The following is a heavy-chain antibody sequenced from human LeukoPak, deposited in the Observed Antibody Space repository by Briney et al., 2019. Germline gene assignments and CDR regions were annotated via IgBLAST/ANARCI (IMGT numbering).Heavy chain of an antibody. CDR2: ISGSDPGT. CDR3: AKGNAGHCTGTTCYPFDY. J-gene: IGHJ4*02. V-gene: IGHV3-23*01. CDR1: GFTFSTYA. Sequence: GRSLRLSCAASGFTFSTYAMSYVRQPPGKGREWVSAISGSDPGTYYADSVKGRFTISRDNSRNTLHLQMNSLRVEDTAIYYCAKGNAGHCTGTTCYPFDYWGQGTLVTVSS. D-gene: IGHD2-2*01.